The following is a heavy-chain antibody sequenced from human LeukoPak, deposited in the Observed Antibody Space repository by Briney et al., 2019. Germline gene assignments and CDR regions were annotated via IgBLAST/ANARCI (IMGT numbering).Heavy chain of an antibody. CDR3: ARGGGLRWLYYYMDV. CDR1: ASSISSGYF. Sequence: SETLSLTCTVSASSISSGYFWGWIRQPPGEGLKWIGSIYHNGDTYYTPSLKSRVSISVDTSKNQFSLKLSSVTAADTAVYFCARGGGLRWLYYYMDVWGRGTTVTVSS. CDR2: IYHNGDT. V-gene: IGHV4-38-2*02. J-gene: IGHJ6*03. D-gene: IGHD3-16*01.